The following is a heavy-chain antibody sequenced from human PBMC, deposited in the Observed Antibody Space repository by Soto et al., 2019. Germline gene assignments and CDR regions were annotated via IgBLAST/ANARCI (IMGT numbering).Heavy chain of an antibody. CDR1: GYTLTSYD. Sequence: ASVKVSCKASGYTLTSYDINWVRQATGQGLEWMGWMNPNSGNTGYAQKFQGRVTMTRNTSISTAYMDLSSLRSEDTAVYYCARGRRITFGGVIVSDAFDIWGQGTMVTVSS. J-gene: IGHJ3*02. CDR2: MNPNSGNT. D-gene: IGHD3-16*02. CDR3: ARGRRITFGGVIVSDAFDI. V-gene: IGHV1-8*01.